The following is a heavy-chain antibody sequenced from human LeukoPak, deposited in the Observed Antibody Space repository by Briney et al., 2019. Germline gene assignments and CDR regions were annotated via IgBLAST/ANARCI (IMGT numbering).Heavy chain of an antibody. V-gene: IGHV4-61*01. CDR2: IYYSGST. J-gene: IGHJ4*02. CDR1: GGSVSSGSYY. CDR3: ARDNPGGDYFDY. D-gene: IGHD1-14*01. Sequence: SETLSLTCTVSGGSVSSGSYYWSWIRQPPGKGLEWIGYIYYSGSTNYNPSLKSRVTISVDTSKNQFSLKLSSVTAADTAVYYCARDNPGGDYFDYWGQGTLVTVSS.